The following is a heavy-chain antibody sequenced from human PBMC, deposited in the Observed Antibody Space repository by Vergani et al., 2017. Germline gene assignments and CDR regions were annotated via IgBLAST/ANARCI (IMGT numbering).Heavy chain of an antibody. Sequence: EVQLVQSGAEVKKPGESLQISCTGSGYSFTSYWIGWVRQMPGKGLEWIGIIYPGDSDTRYSPSFQGQVPSSAAKSISTAYLQRSSLKASDTAMYYCARHGGYCSSTSCYDVSYDYWGQGTLVTVSS. CDR3: ARHGGYCSSTSCYDVSYDY. D-gene: IGHD2-2*01. V-gene: IGHV5-51*01. CDR1: GYSFTSYW. CDR2: IYPGDSDT. J-gene: IGHJ4*02.